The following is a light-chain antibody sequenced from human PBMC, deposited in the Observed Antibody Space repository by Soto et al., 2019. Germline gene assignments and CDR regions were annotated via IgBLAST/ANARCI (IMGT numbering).Light chain of an antibody. J-gene: IGKJ4*01. Sequence: DIQMTQSSSSLSASVGDRVTITCRASQSISSYLNWYQQKPGKAPKRLIYAASSLQSGVPSRFSGSGSGTDFTLTISSLQPEDFATYYCQQRYSTPLTFGGGTKVEIK. CDR1: QSISSY. CDR2: AAS. V-gene: IGKV1-39*01. CDR3: QQRYSTPLT.